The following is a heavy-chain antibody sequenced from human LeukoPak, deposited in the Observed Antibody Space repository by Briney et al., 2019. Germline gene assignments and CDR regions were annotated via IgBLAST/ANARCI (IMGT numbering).Heavy chain of an antibody. Sequence: GGSLRLSCAASGFTFSRYSMKWVRQAPGKGLEWVSYISSSSTIYYADSVKGRFTISRDNAKNSLYLQMNSLRAEDTAVYYCARRSSPPEDYWGQGTLVTVSS. CDR1: GFTFSRYS. J-gene: IGHJ4*02. D-gene: IGHD6-6*01. CDR3: ARRSSPPEDY. CDR2: ISSSSTI. V-gene: IGHV3-48*01.